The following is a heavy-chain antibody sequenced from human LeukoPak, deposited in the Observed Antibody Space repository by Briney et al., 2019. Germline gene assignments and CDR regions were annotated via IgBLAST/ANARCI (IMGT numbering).Heavy chain of an antibody. CDR3: ARDRRGRAVANPYYYNGMDV. D-gene: IGHD6-19*01. J-gene: IGHJ6*04. CDR1: GYMFTSYG. V-gene: IGHV1-18*01. CDR2: ISAYNGNT. Sequence: GASVKVSCKASGYMFTSYGLSWVRQAPGQGLEWMGWISAYNGNTRYAQKFQGSVTMTTDTSTRTAYMEMRSLRSDDTAVYYCARDRRGRAVANPYYYNGMDVWGEGTTVTVSS.